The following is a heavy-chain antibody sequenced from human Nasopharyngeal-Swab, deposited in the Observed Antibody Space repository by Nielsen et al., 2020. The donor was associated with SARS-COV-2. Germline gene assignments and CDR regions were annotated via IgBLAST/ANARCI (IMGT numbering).Heavy chain of an antibody. CDR3: ASCRVFRLADYFDY. V-gene: IGHV3-30-3*01. CDR2: ISYDGSNK. J-gene: IGHJ4*02. D-gene: IGHD3-9*01. Sequence: GKSLKISCAASGFTFSSYAMHWVRQAPGKGLEWVAVISYDGSNKYYADSVKGRFTISRDNSKNTLYLQMNSLRAEDTAVYYCASCRVFRLADYFDYWGQGTLVTVSS. CDR1: GFTFSSYA.